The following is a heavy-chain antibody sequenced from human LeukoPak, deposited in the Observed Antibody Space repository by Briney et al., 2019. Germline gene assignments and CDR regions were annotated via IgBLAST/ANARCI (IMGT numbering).Heavy chain of an antibody. D-gene: IGHD1-1*01. Sequence: SETLSLTCTVSGGSVSSGSYYWSWIRQPPGKGLEWIGYIYYSGSTNYNPSLKSRVTISVDTSKNQFSLKLSSVTPADTAVYYCATGETGSTLGGYWGQGTLVTVSS. J-gene: IGHJ4*02. CDR2: IYYSGST. V-gene: IGHV4-61*01. CDR3: ATGETGSTLGGY. CDR1: GGSVSSGSYY.